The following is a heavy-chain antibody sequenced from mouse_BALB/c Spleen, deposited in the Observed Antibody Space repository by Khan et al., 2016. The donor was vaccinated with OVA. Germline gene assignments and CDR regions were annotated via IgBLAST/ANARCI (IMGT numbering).Heavy chain of an antibody. Sequence: QVQLKESGAELAKPGASVKMSCQASGYSFSTYWMHWIKQRPGQGLEWIGYINPSTGYTEYNQIFKDKATLTADESSSTAFMQLSSLTSEDSAVYYCTRRGLNGIFPYWGQGTLVTGS. CDR3: TRRGLNGIFPY. CDR1: GYSFSTYW. V-gene: IGHV1-7*01. D-gene: IGHD4-1*01. J-gene: IGHJ3*01. CDR2: INPSTGYT.